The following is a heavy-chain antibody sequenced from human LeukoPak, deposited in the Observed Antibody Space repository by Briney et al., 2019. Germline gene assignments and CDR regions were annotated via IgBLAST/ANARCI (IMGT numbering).Heavy chain of an antibody. D-gene: IGHD2-2*02. CDR1: GFAFDDYA. CDR3: AKSANDYCSSNSCYKFDY. Sequence: PGGSLRLSCAASGFAFDDYAMHWVRQAPGKGLEWVSGISSSGAGTYYADSVKGRFTISRDNSKNTLYLQMNSLRAEDTAVYYCAKSANDYCSSNSCYKFDYWGQGTLVTVSS. J-gene: IGHJ4*02. V-gene: IGHV3-23*01. CDR2: ISSSGAGT.